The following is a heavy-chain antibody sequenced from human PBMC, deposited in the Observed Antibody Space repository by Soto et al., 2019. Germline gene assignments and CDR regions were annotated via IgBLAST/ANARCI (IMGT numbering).Heavy chain of an antibody. J-gene: IGHJ4*02. CDR3: ARVSGISVAEV. V-gene: IGHV1-3*01. CDR1: GYTFTSYA. CDR2: INAGNGNT. D-gene: IGHD6-19*01. Sequence: QVQLVQSGAEVKKPGASVKVSCKASGYTFTSYALHWVRQAPGQRLEWMGWINAGNGNTKYSQKFQGRVTITRDTSASTAYMELSSLSSEDTAVYYCARVSGISVAEVWGQGTLVTVSS.